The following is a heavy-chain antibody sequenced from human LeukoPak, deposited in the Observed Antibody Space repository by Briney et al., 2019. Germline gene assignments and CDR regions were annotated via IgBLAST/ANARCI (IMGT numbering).Heavy chain of an antibody. CDR2: IYYSGST. D-gene: IGHD5-24*01. CDR3: ARLIDGYNYYFDY. Sequence: SETLSLTCTVSGGSISSYYWSWIRQPPGKGLEGIGYIYYSGSTNYNPSLKSRVTISVDTSKNQFSLKLSSVTAADTAVYYCARLIDGYNYYFDYWGQGTLVTVSS. V-gene: IGHV4-59*08. CDR1: GGSISSYY. J-gene: IGHJ4*02.